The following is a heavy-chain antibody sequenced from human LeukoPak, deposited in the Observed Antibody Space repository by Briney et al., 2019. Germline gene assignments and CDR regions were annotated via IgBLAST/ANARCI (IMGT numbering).Heavy chain of an antibody. J-gene: IGHJ3*02. CDR3: ASSIKWVDAFDI. D-gene: IGHD2-2*01. CDR2: IRYDGSNK. V-gene: IGHV3-30*02. Sequence: GGSLRLSCAASGFTFSSYNMHWVRQAPGKGLEWVAFIRYDGSNKYYADSVKGRFTISRDNSKNTLYLQMNSLRAEDTAVYYCASSIKWVDAFDIWGQGTMVTVSS. CDR1: GFTFSSYN.